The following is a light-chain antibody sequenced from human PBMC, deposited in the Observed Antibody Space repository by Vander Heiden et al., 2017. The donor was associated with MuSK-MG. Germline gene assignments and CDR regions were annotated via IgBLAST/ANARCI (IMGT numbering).Light chain of an antibody. Sequence: DVQLTTPPSLLSASVGDRVAITCRASQGISSYLAWDQQKPGKATKLLSYAASSLQSGVPSRFSGSGYGTEFTLTIRRLQPEDFATYSSQQLNSYSPITWGKGKPPEIK. CDR2: AAS. V-gene: IGKV1-9*01. J-gene: IGKJ5*01. CDR1: QGISSY. CDR3: QQLNSYSPIT.